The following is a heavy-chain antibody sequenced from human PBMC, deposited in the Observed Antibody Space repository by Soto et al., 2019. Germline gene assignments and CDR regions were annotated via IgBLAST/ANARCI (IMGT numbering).Heavy chain of an antibody. CDR3: AKTPRVLEWLWLYYFDY. D-gene: IGHD3-3*01. CDR2: ISGSGGST. V-gene: IGHV3-23*01. CDR1: GFTFSSYA. J-gene: IGHJ4*02. Sequence: GSLRLSCAASGFTFSSYAMSWVRQAPGKGLEWVSAISGSGGSTYYADSVKGRFTISRDNSKNTLYLQMNSLRAEDTAVYYCAKTPRVLEWLWLYYFDYWGQGTLVTVS.